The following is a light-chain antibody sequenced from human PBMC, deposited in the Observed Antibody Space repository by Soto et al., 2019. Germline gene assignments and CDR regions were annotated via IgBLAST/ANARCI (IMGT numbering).Light chain of an antibody. CDR1: SSDVGGYNY. V-gene: IGLV2-8*01. Sequence: QSALTQPPSASGSPGQSVTISCTGTSSDVGGYNYVSWYQQHPGKAPKFMIYEVSKRPSGVPDRFSGSKSGNTASLTVSGLQAEDEADYYCSSYVASNTLVFGGGTQLTVL. CDR3: SSYVASNTLV. CDR2: EVS. J-gene: IGLJ2*01.